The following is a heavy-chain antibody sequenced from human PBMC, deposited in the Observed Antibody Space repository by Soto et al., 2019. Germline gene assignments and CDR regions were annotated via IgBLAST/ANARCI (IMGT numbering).Heavy chain of an antibody. Sequence: EVQLLESGGGLVQPGGSLRLSCAASGFTFSSYAMSWVRQAPGKGLEWVSAISGSGGSTYYADSVKGRFTISRDNSKNTLYLQMNSLRAEDTAVYYCARDSRSALGATIGLDAFDIWGQGTMVTVSS. D-gene: IGHD1-26*01. CDR3: ARDSRSALGATIGLDAFDI. J-gene: IGHJ3*02. CDR1: GFTFSSYA. V-gene: IGHV3-23*01. CDR2: ISGSGGST.